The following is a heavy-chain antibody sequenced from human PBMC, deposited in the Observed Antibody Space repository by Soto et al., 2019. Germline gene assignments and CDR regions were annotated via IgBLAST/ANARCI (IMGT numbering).Heavy chain of an antibody. CDR2: SNDGNGNT. V-gene: IGHV1-3*05. Sequence: QVQLVQSGAEEKKPGASVKVSCKASGYTFTSYARHWVRQAPGQRLEWMGWSNDGNGNTKYSHKFQGRVTITRDTSASTDYMALRSMRSEDTAVYYCALYYYYDVAVWGQGTTVTVSS. CDR1: GYTFTSYA. CDR3: ALYYYYDVAV. J-gene: IGHJ6*02.